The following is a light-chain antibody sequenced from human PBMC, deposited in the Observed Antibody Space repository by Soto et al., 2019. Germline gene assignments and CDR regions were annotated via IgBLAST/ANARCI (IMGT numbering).Light chain of an antibody. CDR3: SSYTSSSTLGV. CDR2: DVN. J-gene: IGLJ1*01. V-gene: IGLV2-14*03. CDR1: SSDIGGYNY. Sequence: QSALTQPASVSGSPGQSITISCTGTSSDIGGYNYVSWYQQHPGKAPKLMIYDVNDRPSGVSNRFSGSKSGNTASLTISGLQAEDEVDYYCSSYTSSSTLGVFGTGTKLTVL.